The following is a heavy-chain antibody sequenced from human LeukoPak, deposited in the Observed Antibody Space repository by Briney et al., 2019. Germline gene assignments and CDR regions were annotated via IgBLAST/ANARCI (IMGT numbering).Heavy chain of an antibody. CDR3: AKELYDILTGYSSGFDH. CDR2: INDSGFST. CDR1: GFTFSSYV. V-gene: IGHV3-23*01. Sequence: GGSLRLSCAASGFTFSSYVMSWVRQAPGKGLEWVAPINDSGFSTYYADSVTGRFTISRDNSKNTLYLQMNSLSAEDTAVYYCAKELYDILTGYSSGFDHWGQGTLVTVSS. D-gene: IGHD3-9*01. J-gene: IGHJ4*02.